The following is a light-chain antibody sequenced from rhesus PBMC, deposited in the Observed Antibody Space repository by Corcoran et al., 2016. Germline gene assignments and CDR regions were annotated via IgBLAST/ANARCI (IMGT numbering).Light chain of an antibody. CDR1: QSVNSN. CDR3: QQESNRPIT. CDR2: GTS. J-gene: IGKJ4*01. V-gene: IGKV3-35*01. Sequence: EIVMTQSPATLSLSPGERATLSSRASQSVNSNLAWSQQKPRQPHKLPIYGTSNSATGIPDRVSGGGSWTEFTLTISSREPEDVGVYYCQQESNRPITCGGGTKVEIK.